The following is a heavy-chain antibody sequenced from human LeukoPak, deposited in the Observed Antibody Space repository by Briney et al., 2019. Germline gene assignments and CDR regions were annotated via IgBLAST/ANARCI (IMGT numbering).Heavy chain of an antibody. CDR2: IYHSGST. D-gene: IGHD2-21*02. CDR3: ARGRSVVVTLYWYFDL. J-gene: IGHJ2*01. V-gene: IGHV4-59*12. Sequence: SETLSLTCTVSGGPISSYYWSWIRQPPGKGLEWIGYIYHSGSTYYNPSLKSRVTISVDRSKNQFSLKLSSVTAADTAVYYCARGRSVVVTLYWYFDLWGRGTLVTVSS. CDR1: GGPISSYY.